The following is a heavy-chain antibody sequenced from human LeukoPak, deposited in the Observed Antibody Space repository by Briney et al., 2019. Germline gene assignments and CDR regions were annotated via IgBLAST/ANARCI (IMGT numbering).Heavy chain of an antibody. CDR1: EFTFNNYA. V-gene: IGHV3-23*01. CDR3: ARDGSWSGLDY. D-gene: IGHD6-13*01. J-gene: IGHJ4*02. CDR2: ISGSGGDT. Sequence: PGGSLRLSCAASEFTFNNYAMSWVRQAPGKGLEWVSTISGSGGDTYYADSVKGRFTISRDNAKNSLYLQMNSLRAEDTAVYYCARDGSWSGLDYWGQGTLVTVSS.